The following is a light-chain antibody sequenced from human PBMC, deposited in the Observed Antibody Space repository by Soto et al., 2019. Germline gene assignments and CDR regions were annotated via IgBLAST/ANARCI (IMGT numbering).Light chain of an antibody. Sequence: EIVLTQSPGNLSLSPGERATLSCRASQSVSNNYLAWYQQKPGQAPRLLIYGASNRATGIPDRFSGSGSGTDFTLTISRLEPEDFAVYYCQQYGSPQITFGQGTRLEIK. CDR1: QSVSNNY. CDR3: QQYGSPQIT. J-gene: IGKJ5*01. V-gene: IGKV3-20*01. CDR2: GAS.